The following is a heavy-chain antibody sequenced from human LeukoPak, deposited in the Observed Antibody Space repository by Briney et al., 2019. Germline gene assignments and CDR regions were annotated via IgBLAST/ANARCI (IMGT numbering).Heavy chain of an antibody. CDR2: ISYDGSNK. CDR1: GFTFSSYG. Sequence: GGSLRLSCAASGFTFSSYGMHWVRQAPGKGLERVAVISYDGSNKYYADSVKGRFTISRDNSKNKLYLQMNSLRAEDTAVYYCAKDRNAYYYGSGPFDYWGQGTLVTVSS. D-gene: IGHD3-10*01. J-gene: IGHJ4*02. V-gene: IGHV3-30*18. CDR3: AKDRNAYYYGSGPFDY.